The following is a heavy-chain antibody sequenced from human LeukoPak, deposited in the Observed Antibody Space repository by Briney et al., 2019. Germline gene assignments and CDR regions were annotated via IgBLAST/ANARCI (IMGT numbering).Heavy chain of an antibody. CDR3: AKDLNPYYDSSGKEFDP. CDR2: IWYDGSNK. D-gene: IGHD3-22*01. V-gene: IGHV3-30*02. CDR1: GFTFSSYG. J-gene: IGHJ5*02. Sequence: GGSLRLSCAASGFTFSSYGMHWVRQAPGKGLEWVAFIWYDGSNKYYTDSVKGRFTISRDNSKNTLHLQMNSLRAEDTAVYYCAKDLNPYYDSSGKEFDPWGQGTLVTVSS.